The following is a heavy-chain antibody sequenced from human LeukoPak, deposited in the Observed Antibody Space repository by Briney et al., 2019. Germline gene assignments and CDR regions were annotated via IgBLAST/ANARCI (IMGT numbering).Heavy chain of an antibody. CDR3: ARVADYSNSAHADY. CDR2: IWYDGSNK. V-gene: IGHV3-33*01. J-gene: IGHJ4*02. Sequence: GGSLRLSCAASGFTFSSYGMHWVRQAPGKGLEWVAVIWYDGSNKNYADSVKGRFTISRDNSKNTLYLRMNSLRAEDTAVYYCARVADYSNSAHADYWGQGTLVTVSS. D-gene: IGHD4-11*01. CDR1: GFTFSSYG.